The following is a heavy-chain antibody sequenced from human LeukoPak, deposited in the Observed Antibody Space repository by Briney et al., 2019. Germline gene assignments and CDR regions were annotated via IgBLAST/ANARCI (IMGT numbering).Heavy chain of an antibody. CDR2: INHSGST. J-gene: IGHJ4*02. CDR3: AREILTGFMYYFDY. V-gene: IGHV4-34*01. D-gene: IGHD3-9*01. CDR1: GGSFSGYY. Sequence: SETLSPTCAVYGGSFSGYYWSWIRQPPGKGLEWIGEINHSGSTNYNPSLKSRVTISVDTSKNQFSLKLSSVTAADTAVYYCAREILTGFMYYFDYWGQGTLVTVSS.